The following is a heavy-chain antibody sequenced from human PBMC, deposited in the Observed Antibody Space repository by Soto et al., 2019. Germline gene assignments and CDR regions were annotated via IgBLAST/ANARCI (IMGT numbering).Heavy chain of an antibody. Sequence: QVKLQESAPGLMQPSATLSLTCAVSGGAMSSSNWWRWVRQPPGKGLEWIGEIYHSGSINYNPSLKSRATISVATTKNLFSLKPTTVTVAATAVYYCARHPAVTPGFDYWGQGTLVTVSS. D-gene: IGHD4-17*01. J-gene: IGHJ4*02. V-gene: IGHV4-4*02. CDR1: GGAMSSSNW. CDR3: ARHPAVTPGFDY. CDR2: IYHSGSI.